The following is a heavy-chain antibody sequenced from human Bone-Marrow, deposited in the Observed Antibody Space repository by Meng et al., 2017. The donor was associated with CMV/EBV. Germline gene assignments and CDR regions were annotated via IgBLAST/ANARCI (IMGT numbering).Heavy chain of an antibody. CDR2: IRSKANSYAT. V-gene: IGHV3-73*01. D-gene: IGHD6-6*01. CDR3: VRGSTSLRDFDY. Sequence: GESLKISCAASGFTFSGSAMHWVRQASGKGLEWVGRIRSKANSYATAYAASVKGRFTISRDDSKNTAYLQINSLKTEDTAVYYCVRGSTSLRDFDYWGQGTLVTVSS. J-gene: IGHJ4*02. CDR1: GFTFSGSA.